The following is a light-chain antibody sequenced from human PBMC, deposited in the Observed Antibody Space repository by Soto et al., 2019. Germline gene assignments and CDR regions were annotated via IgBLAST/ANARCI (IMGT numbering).Light chain of an antibody. CDR1: QSISKH. V-gene: IGKV1-39*01. CDR3: QQSYSRPPT. J-gene: IGKJ1*01. Sequence: DIQMTESPSSLYESVEERVIITCRASQSISKHLNWYQQKPGKAPKLLIFAASSLQSGVPSRFSGSRSGPDFTLTISSLQPEDFATYYCQQSYSRPPTFGQGTKVDI. CDR2: AAS.